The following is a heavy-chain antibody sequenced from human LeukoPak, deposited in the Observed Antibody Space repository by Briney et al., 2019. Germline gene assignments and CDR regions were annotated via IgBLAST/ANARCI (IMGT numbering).Heavy chain of an antibody. CDR1: GYTFTSYG. CDR2: ISAYNGNT. J-gene: IGHJ4*02. V-gene: IGHV1-18*01. CDR3: ARVRYYNISGYFPNFDY. Sequence: ASVKVSCKASGYTFTSYGISWVRQAPGQGLEWMGWISAYNGNTKYAQKVQGRVTMTTDTSTNTAYMELRSLRSDDTAVYYCARVRYYNISGYFPNFDYWGQGTLVTVSS. D-gene: IGHD3-22*01.